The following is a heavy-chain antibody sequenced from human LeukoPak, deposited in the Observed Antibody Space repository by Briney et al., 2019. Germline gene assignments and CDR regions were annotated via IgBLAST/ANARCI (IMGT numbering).Heavy chain of an antibody. Sequence: GGSLRLSCAASGFTFSSYAMSWVRQAPGKGLEWVANIKQDGSEKYYVDSVKGRFTISRDNAKNSLYLQMNSLRAEDTAVYYCAREIWTLWGPHYWGQGTLVTVSS. D-gene: IGHD3/OR15-3a*01. CDR2: IKQDGSEK. CDR1: GFTFSSYA. CDR3: AREIWTLWGPHY. J-gene: IGHJ4*02. V-gene: IGHV3-7*01.